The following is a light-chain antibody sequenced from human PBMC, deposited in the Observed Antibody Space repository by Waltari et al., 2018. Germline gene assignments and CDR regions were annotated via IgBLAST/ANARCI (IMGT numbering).Light chain of an antibody. Sequence: QSALTQPRSVSGSPGQSVTISCPGTSSDVGGSAYLSCYQHHPGKAPKLMICDVTKRPSGVPDRFSGSKSGNTASLTISGLQAEDEADYYCCSYAGSYTHVVFGGGTKLTVL. CDR1: SSDVGGSAY. CDR3: CSYAGSYTHVV. V-gene: IGLV2-11*01. J-gene: IGLJ2*01. CDR2: DVT.